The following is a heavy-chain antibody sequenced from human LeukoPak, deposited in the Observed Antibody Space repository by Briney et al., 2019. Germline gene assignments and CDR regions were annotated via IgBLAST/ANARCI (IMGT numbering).Heavy chain of an antibody. CDR1: GVSISSYY. V-gene: IGHV4-4*07. D-gene: IGHD3-9*01. Sequence: PSETLSLTCTVSGVSISSYYWFWIRQPAGKGLEWIGRIYTSGSTNYNPSFKSRVTISLDKPKNQVSLRVTSVTAADTAVYFCARVRIPSTGHYFHFMDVWGKGTTVTVSS. CDR3: ARVRIPSTGHYFHFMDV. J-gene: IGHJ6*03. CDR2: IYTSGST.